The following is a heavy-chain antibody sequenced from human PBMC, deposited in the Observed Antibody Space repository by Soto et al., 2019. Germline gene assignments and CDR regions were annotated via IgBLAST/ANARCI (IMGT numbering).Heavy chain of an antibody. J-gene: IGHJ4*02. Sequence: LRLCCAASGLTFSSYGMHLVRQAPGKGLEWVAVISYDGSNKYYADSVKGRFTISRDNSKNTLYLQMNSLRAEDTAVYYCAKDFPSGWYSGPFDYWGQGTLVTV. CDR2: ISYDGSNK. CDR3: AKDFPSGWYSGPFDY. CDR1: GLTFSSYG. V-gene: IGHV3-30*18. D-gene: IGHD6-19*01.